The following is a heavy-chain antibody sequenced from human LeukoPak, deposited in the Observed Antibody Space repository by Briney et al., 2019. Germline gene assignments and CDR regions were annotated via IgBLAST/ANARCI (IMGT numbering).Heavy chain of an antibody. D-gene: IGHD6-19*01. V-gene: IGHV4-4*07. J-gene: IGHJ3*02. CDR2: IYTSGST. CDR1: GGSISSYY. CDR3: ARHWQWLAPDAFDI. Sequence: PSETLSLTCTVSGGSISSYYWSWIRQPAGKGLEWIGRIYTSGSTNYNPSLKSRVTMSVDTSKNQFSLKLSSVTAADTAVYYRARHWQWLAPDAFDIWGQGTMVTVSS.